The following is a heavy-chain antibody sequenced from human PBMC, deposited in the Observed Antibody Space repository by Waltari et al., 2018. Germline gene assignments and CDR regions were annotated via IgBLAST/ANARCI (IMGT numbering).Heavy chain of an antibody. D-gene: IGHD3-22*01. CDR1: GGTFSSYA. CDR3: ARVPYYYDSSGYSPAVDI. V-gene: IGHV1-69*05. J-gene: IGHJ3*02. CDR2: IIPIFGTA. Sequence: QVQLVQSGAEVKKPGSSVKVSCKASGGTFSSYAISWVRQAPGQGLEWMGGIIPIFGTANYAQKFQGRVTITTDESTSTAYMELSSLRSEDTAVYYCARVPYYYDSSGYSPAVDIWGQGTMVTVSS.